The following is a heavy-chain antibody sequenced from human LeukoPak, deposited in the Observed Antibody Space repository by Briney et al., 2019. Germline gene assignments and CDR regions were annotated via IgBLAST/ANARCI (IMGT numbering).Heavy chain of an antibody. J-gene: IGHJ4*02. CDR1: GFTFSSYW. CDR3: ARGTGYYFDY. D-gene: IGHD3/OR15-3a*01. V-gene: IGHV3-7*05. Sequence: GRSLRLSCAASGFTFSSYWMSWVRQAPGKGLEWVANIKQDGSEKYYVDSVKGRFTISRDNAENSLYLQMNSLRAEDTTVYYCARGTGYYFDYWGQGTLVTVSS. CDR2: IKQDGSEK.